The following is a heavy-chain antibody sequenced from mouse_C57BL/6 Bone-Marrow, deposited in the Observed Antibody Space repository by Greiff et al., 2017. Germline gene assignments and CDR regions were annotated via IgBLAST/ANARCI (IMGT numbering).Heavy chain of an antibody. V-gene: IGHV10-1*01. Sequence: EVKLQESGGGLVQPKGSLKLSCAASGFSFNTYAMNWVRQAPGKGLEWVARIRSKSNNYATYYADSVKDRITSSRDDSESMLYLQMNNLKTEDTAMYYCVRQLRGLAYWGQGTLVTVSA. J-gene: IGHJ3*01. D-gene: IGHD3-2*02. CDR3: VRQLRGLAY. CDR1: GFSFNTYA. CDR2: IRSKSNNYAT.